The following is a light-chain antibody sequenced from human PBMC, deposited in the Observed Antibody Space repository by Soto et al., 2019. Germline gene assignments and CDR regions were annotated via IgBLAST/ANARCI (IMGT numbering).Light chain of an antibody. CDR3: QQFGNPLTYT. Sequence: EIVLTQSPGTLSLSPGERATLSCGASQSVGSSYLAWYQQRPGQAPRLLMYRTSTRATGIPDRFSGSGSGTDFTLTISRLEPEDFAVYYCQQFGNPLTYTFGQGTKLEIK. CDR1: QSVGSSY. V-gene: IGKV3-20*01. CDR2: RTS. J-gene: IGKJ2*01.